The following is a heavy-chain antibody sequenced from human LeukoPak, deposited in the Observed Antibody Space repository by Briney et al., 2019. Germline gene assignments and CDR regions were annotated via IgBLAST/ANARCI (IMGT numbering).Heavy chain of an antibody. CDR1: GGSFSGYY. Sequence: PSETLSLTCAVYGGSFSGYYWSGIRQPPGKGLEWIGEINHSGSTNYNPSLKSRVTISVDTSKNQFSLKLSSVTAADTAVYYCARGQNAATMGSCYYHMDVWGKGTTVTVSS. V-gene: IGHV4-34*01. D-gene: IGHD1-26*01. CDR3: ARGQNAATMGSCYYHMDV. CDR2: INHSGST. J-gene: IGHJ6*03.